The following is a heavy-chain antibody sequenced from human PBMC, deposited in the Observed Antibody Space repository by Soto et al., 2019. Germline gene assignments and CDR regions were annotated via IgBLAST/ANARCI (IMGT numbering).Heavy chain of an antibody. J-gene: IGHJ4*02. CDR3: AKGAEGYVVSSLDS. V-gene: IGHV3-23*01. CDR1: GFRFSDFA. Sequence: EVQLLESGGGFVQPGGSLRLSCAASGFRFSDFAMTWVRQAPGRGLEWVSAITGTASSTYYADSVKGRFTISRDNPKNTLYLHINSLRAEDTAIYYCAKGAEGYVVSSLDSWGEGTLVTVSS. D-gene: IGHD5-12*01. CDR2: ITGTASST.